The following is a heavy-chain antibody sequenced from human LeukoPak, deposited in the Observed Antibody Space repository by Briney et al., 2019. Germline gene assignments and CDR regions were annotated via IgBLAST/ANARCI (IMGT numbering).Heavy chain of an antibody. CDR1: GYTFTTYA. V-gene: IGHV1-3*01. Sequence: GASVKVSCKASGYTFTTYAIHWVRQAPGQRLEWMGWINAGNGNTKYSQKFQGRVTITRDTSASTAYMELSSLRSEDTAVYYCARSGGNSVNDHWGQGTLVTVSS. CDR3: ARSGGNSVNDH. J-gene: IGHJ4*02. CDR2: INAGNGNT. D-gene: IGHD4-23*01.